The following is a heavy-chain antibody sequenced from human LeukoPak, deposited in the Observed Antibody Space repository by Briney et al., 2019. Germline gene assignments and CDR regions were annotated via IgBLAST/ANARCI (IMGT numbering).Heavy chain of an antibody. D-gene: IGHD3-10*01. J-gene: IGHJ4*02. CDR3: ARGYPVGETYFDY. CDR1: GRSISSYY. CDR2: IYYSGST. V-gene: IGHV4-59*01. Sequence: SETLSLTCTVSGRSISSYYWSWIRQPPGKGLEWIGYIYYSGSTNYNPSLKSRVTISVDTSKNQFSLKLSSVTAADTAVYYCARGYPVGETYFDYWGQGTLVTVSS.